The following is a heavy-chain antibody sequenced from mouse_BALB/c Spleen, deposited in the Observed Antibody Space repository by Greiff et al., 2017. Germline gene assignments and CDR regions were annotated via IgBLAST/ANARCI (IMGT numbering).Heavy chain of an antibody. Sequence: DVMLVESGGDLVKPGGSLKLSCAASGFTFSSYGMSWVRQTPDKRLEWVATISSGGSYTYYPDSVKGRFTISRDNAKNTLYLQMSSLKSEDTAMYYCARRGYYGSSLSYWYFDVWGAGTTVTVSS. J-gene: IGHJ1*01. CDR2: ISSGGSYT. V-gene: IGHV5-6*02. CDR1: GFTFSSYG. CDR3: ARRGYYGSSLSYWYFDV. D-gene: IGHD1-1*01.